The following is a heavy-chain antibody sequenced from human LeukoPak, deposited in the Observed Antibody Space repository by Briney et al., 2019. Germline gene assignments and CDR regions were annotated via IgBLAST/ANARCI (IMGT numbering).Heavy chain of an antibody. D-gene: IGHD4/OR15-4a*01. CDR3: ARHASMVINWFDP. J-gene: IGHJ5*02. Sequence: PSETLSLTCSVSAGSISSFYWSWIRQPPGKELEWIGYIYYSGNTNYNPSLKSRVTISVDTSKNQFSLKLTSVTAADTAVYYCARHASMVINWFDPGGQGTLVMVAS. V-gene: IGHV4-59*08. CDR1: AGSISSFY. CDR2: IYYSGNT.